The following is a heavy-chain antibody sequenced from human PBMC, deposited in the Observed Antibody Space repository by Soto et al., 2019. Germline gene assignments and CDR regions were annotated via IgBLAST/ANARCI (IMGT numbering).Heavy chain of an antibody. CDR1: GYTFTSYG. Sequence: ASVKVSCKASGYTFTSYGISWVRQAPGQGLEWMGWISAYNGNTNYAQKLQGRVTMTTDTSTSTAYMELRSLRSDDTAVYYCARGTIRCVEWLSTMGEFDPWGQGTLVNVSS. D-gene: IGHD3-3*01. V-gene: IGHV1-18*01. CDR3: ARGTIRCVEWLSTMGEFDP. J-gene: IGHJ5*02. CDR2: ISAYNGNT.